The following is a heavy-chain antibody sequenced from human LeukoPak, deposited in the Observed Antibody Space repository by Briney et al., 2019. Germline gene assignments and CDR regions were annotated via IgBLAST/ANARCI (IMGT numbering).Heavy chain of an antibody. CDR2: IKSDGGT. Sequence: GGSLRLSCAASGFTFSRYWMHWVRQAPGKGRVCVSRIKSDGGTNYADSVKGRFTISRHNTKNTVSLQMNSLRAEDTGVYYCTSAPSEIGGYYPEYFRHWGQGTRVTVSS. V-gene: IGHV3-74*01. D-gene: IGHD3-22*01. CDR1: GFTFSRYW. J-gene: IGHJ1*01. CDR3: TSAPSEIGGYYPEYFRH.